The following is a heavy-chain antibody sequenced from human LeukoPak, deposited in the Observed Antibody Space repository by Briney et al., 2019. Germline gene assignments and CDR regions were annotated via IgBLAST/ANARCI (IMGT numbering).Heavy chain of an antibody. CDR2: IYSGGST. CDR3: ARVGLGRYYFDY. J-gene: IGHJ4*02. V-gene: IGHV3-53*01. CDR1: GFTVSSNY. Sequence: GGSLRLSCAASGFTVSSNYMSWVRQAPGKGLEWVSAIYSGGSTYYADSVKGRFTISRDNSRNTLYLQMNSLRAEDTAVYYCARVGLGRYYFDYWGQGTLVTVSS. D-gene: IGHD1-26*01.